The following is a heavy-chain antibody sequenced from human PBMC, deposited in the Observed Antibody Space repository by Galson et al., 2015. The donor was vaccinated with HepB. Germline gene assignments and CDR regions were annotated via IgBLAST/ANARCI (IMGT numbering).Heavy chain of an antibody. V-gene: IGHV4-34*01. Sequence: LSLTCAVYGGSFSAYYWSWIRQPPGKGLEWIGEINHSGSTNYNPSLKSRATISVDTSKNRFSLKLNSVTAADTAVYYCARVVYYDFWNGFGPWGQGTLVTVSS. D-gene: IGHD3-3*01. CDR2: INHSGST. J-gene: IGHJ5*02. CDR3: ARVVYYDFWNGFGP. CDR1: GGSFSAYY.